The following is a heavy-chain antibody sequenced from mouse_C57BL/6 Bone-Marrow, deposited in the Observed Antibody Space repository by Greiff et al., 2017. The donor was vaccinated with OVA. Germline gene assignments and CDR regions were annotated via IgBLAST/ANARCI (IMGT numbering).Heavy chain of an antibody. CDR1: GYTFTSYG. Sequence: QVQLKQSGAELVRPGASVKLSCKASGYTFTSYGISWVKQRTGQGLEWIGEIYPRSGNTYYNEKLKGKATLTADKSSSTAYMELRSLTSEDSAVYFCARRGVPRYFDFWGTGTTVTVSS. CDR2: IYPRSGNT. D-gene: IGHD2-14*01. J-gene: IGHJ1*03. CDR3: ARRGVPRYFDF. V-gene: IGHV1-81*01.